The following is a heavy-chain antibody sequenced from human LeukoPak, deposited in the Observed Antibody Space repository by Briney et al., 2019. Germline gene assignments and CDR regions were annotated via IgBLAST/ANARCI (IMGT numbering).Heavy chain of an antibody. V-gene: IGHV1-46*01. D-gene: IGHD2-15*01. CDR2: INPSGGST. J-gene: IGHJ4*02. CDR1: GYTLTSYY. Sequence: ASVKVSCKASGYTLTSYYMHWVRQAPGQGLEWMGIINPSGGSTSYAQKFQGRVTMTRDMSTSTVYMELSSLRSEDTAVYYCARGLDCSGGSCYSWGHDYWGQGTLVTVSS. CDR3: ARGLDCSGGSCYSWGHDY.